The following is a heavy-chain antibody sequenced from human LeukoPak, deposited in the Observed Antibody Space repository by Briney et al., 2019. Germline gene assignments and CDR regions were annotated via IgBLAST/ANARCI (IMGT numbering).Heavy chain of an antibody. CDR2: IYYSGST. D-gene: IGHD3-3*01. Sequence: SQTLSLTCTVSGGSISSGDYYWNWIRQPPGKGLEWIGYIYYSGSTYYNPSLKSRVTISVDTSKNQFSLKLSSVTAADTAVYYCASVRFLEWLPFDYWGQGTLVTVSS. CDR3: ASVRFLEWLPFDY. CDR1: GGSISSGDYY. J-gene: IGHJ4*02. V-gene: IGHV4-30-4*08.